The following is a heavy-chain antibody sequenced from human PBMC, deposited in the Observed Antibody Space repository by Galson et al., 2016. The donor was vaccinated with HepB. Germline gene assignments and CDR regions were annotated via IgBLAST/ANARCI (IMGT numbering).Heavy chain of an antibody. CDR3: ASGDSGSHWRYYFDH. CDR2: ITRSGDAT. CDR1: GFSFSNSG. D-gene: IGHD1-26*01. V-gene: IGHV3-23*01. J-gene: IGHJ4*02. Sequence: SLRLSCAASGFSFSNSGMSWVRQAPGRGLEWVSGITRSGDATHYADFVKGRFTISRDNAKNTLFLQMDSLRAEDTAVYCGASGDSGSHWRYYFDHWGQGTLVIVSS.